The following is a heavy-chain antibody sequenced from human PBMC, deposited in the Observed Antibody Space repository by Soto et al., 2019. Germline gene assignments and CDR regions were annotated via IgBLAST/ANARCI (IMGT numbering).Heavy chain of an antibody. D-gene: IGHD3-22*01. V-gene: IGHV5-51*01. CDR2: IYPGDSDT. CDR1: GYEFASCW. Sequence: LNVSSKGPGYEFASCWVVLWCQMPGKGLEWMGIIYPGDSDTTYSPSFQGQVTISADKSITTAYLQWSSLKASDTAMYYCALNSYDSSGYYYLDHWGQGTLVTVSS. CDR3: ALNSYDSSGYYYLDH. J-gene: IGHJ4*02.